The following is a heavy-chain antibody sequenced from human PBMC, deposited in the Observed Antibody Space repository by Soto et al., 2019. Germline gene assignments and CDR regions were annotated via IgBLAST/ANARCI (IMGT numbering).Heavy chain of an antibody. D-gene: IGHD3-10*01. CDR1: GGSISSGGYY. Sequence: SETLSLTCTVSGGSISSGGYYWSWIRQHPGKGLEWIGYIYYSGSTYYNPSLKSRVTISVDTSKNQFSLKMSSVTAADTAVYYCARGPFEAGGPSPLYGMDVWGQGTTVTVSS. J-gene: IGHJ6*02. CDR3: ARGPFEAGGPSPLYGMDV. V-gene: IGHV4-31*03. CDR2: IYYSGST.